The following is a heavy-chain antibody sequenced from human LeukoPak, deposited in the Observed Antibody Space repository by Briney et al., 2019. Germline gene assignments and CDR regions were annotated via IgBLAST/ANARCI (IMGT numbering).Heavy chain of an antibody. Sequence: ASVKVSCKASGYTFTSYAMHWVRQAPGQRLEWMGWINAGNGNTKYSQKFQGRVTITRDTSASTAYMELNSLRSEDTAVYYCARKGALYGSGSYYYYYGMDVWGQGTTVTVSS. CDR2: INAGNGNT. V-gene: IGHV1-3*01. D-gene: IGHD3-10*01. J-gene: IGHJ6*02. CDR1: GYTFTSYA. CDR3: ARKGALYGSGSYYYYYGMDV.